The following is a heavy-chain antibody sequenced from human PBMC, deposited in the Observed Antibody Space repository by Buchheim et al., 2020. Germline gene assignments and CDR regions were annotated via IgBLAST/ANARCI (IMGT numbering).Heavy chain of an antibody. V-gene: IGHV3-33*01. J-gene: IGHJ4*02. CDR2: IWYDGSNK. CDR3: ARGVVPAAIGLYFDY. Sequence: QVQLVESGGGVVQPGRSLRLSCAASGFTFSSYGMHWVRQAPGKGLEWVAVIWYDGSNKYYADSVKGRFTISRDNSKTTLYLQMSSLRAEDTAVYYCARGVVPAAIGLYFDYWGQGTL. D-gene: IGHD2-2*01. CDR1: GFTFSSYG.